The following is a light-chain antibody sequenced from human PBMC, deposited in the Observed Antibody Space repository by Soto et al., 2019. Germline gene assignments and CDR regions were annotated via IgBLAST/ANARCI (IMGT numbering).Light chain of an antibody. CDR3: SSYTSSSTYV. J-gene: IGLJ1*01. CDR1: SSDVGSYNR. Sequence: QSVLTQAASGSGSPGESGPISCTGTSSDVGSYNRVSWYQQPPGTAPKLMIYEVSNRPSGVPDRFSGSKSGNTASLTISGLQAEDEADYYCSSYTSSSTYVFGTGTKVTVL. CDR2: EVS. V-gene: IGLV2-18*02.